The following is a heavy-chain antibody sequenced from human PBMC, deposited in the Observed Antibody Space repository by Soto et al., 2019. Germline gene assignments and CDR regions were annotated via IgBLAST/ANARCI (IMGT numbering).Heavy chain of an antibody. D-gene: IGHD3-22*01. J-gene: IGHJ3*02. V-gene: IGHV4-31*03. CDR2: IYYSGST. Sequence: SETLSLTCTVSGGSISSGDYYWSWIRQHPGKGLEWIGYIYYSGSTYYNPSLKSRVTISVDTSKNQFSLKLSSVTAADTAVYYCARNTDYYDSSGPRAFDIWGQGTMVTVSS. CDR1: GGSISSGDYY. CDR3: ARNTDYYDSSGPRAFDI.